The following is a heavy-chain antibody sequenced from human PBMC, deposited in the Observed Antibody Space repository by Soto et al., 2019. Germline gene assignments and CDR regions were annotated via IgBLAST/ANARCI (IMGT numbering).Heavy chain of an antibody. CDR1: GFSLSTSGVG. Sequence: QITLKESGPTLVKPTQTLTVTCTFSGFSLSTSGVGVGWIRQPPGKALEWLALIYWDNDKRYSPSLKSRLTITRDTSKHKVVLTMTTMDPVDTATYYCAHRLCDSSCYWDVGYFDSWGQGTLVTVSS. V-gene: IGHV2-5*02. D-gene: IGHD3-22*01. CDR2: IYWDNDK. CDR3: AHRLCDSSCYWDVGYFDS. J-gene: IGHJ4*02.